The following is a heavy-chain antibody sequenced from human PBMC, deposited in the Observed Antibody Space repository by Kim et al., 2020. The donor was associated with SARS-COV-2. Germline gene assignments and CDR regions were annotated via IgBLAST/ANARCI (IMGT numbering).Heavy chain of an antibody. CDR3: ARDNSSSGWYDYYYGMDV. Sequence: SQTLSLTCAISGDSVSSNSADWNWIRQSPSRGLEWLGRTYYRSKWYNDYAVSVKSRITINPDTSKNQFSLQLNSVTPEDTAVYYCARDNSSSGWYDYYYGMDVWGRGTTVTVSS. D-gene: IGHD6-19*01. CDR2: TYYRSKWYN. V-gene: IGHV6-1*01. CDR1: GDSVSSNSAD. J-gene: IGHJ6*02.